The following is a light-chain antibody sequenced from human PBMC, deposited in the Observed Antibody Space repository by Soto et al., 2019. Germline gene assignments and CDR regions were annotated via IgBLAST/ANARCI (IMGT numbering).Light chain of an antibody. CDR3: QEYNSYWT. CDR2: AAS. V-gene: IGKV1-9*01. Sequence: IQVTQSPSSLSASVGGRVTITCRASQDISSYLAWYQQKPGKAPTLLIYAASTLQSGVPSRFSGSGSGTEFTLTISSLQPDDFGTYYCQEYNSYWTFGQGTKVDIK. J-gene: IGKJ1*01. CDR1: QDISSY.